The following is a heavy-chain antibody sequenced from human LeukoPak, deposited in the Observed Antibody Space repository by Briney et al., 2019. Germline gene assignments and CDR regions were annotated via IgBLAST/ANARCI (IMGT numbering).Heavy chain of an antibody. CDR1: GYTFTSYG. D-gene: IGHD6-13*01. CDR2: ISSYNGNT. CDR3: ATSTSSSWYNFDY. Sequence: ASVKVSCKASGYTFTSYGISWVRQPPAQGREWMGWISSYNGNTNYAQKLQGRVTMTTDTSTHTAYVELRGLGSDDTAVYYCATSTSSSWYNFDYWGQGTLVTVSS. V-gene: IGHV1-18*01. J-gene: IGHJ4*02.